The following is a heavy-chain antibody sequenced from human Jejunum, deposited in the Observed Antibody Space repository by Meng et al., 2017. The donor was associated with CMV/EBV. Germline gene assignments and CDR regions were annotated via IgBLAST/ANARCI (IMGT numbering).Heavy chain of an antibody. Sequence: VPLVQSAAEVKKPGASGKVSCEASGFIFTSYAISWVRQAPGQGLQYMGWISAYNGNTNYAQELQGRVTMTTDTSTSTAYMELRSLRFDDTAVYYCARFYCSSTSCPHVLFDYWGQGTLVTVSS. CDR3: ARFYCSSTSCPHVLFDY. V-gene: IGHV1-18*01. J-gene: IGHJ4*02. CDR2: ISAYNGNT. CDR1: GFIFTSYA. D-gene: IGHD2-2*01.